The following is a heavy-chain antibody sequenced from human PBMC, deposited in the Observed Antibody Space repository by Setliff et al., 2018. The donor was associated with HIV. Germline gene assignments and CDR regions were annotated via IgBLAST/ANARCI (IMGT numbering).Heavy chain of an antibody. CDR3: ARHLWFADGDLYYFDY. D-gene: IGHD3-10*01. V-gene: IGHV3-21*01. CDR1: GFTFSSYS. Sequence: GGSLRLSCAASGFTFSSYSMTWVRQAPGKGLEWVSSISSSSSYIYYADSVKGRFTISRDNAKNSLYLQMNSLRAEDTAVYYCARHLWFADGDLYYFDYWGQGTLVTVSS. CDR2: ISSSSSYI. J-gene: IGHJ4*02.